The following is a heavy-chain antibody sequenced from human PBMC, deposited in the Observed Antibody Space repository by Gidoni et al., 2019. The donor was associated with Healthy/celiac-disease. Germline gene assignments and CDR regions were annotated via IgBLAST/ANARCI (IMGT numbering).Heavy chain of an antibody. V-gene: IGHV1-18*01. J-gene: IGHJ6*02. CDR3: ARVGYDYYYYCMDV. CDR2: NSAYNRNT. Sequence: QVQLVPSGAEVKKHGDSAKVSCKAAGYTLPSYGISWVRQATGQGLEWMGWNSAYNRNTNDAQKLQGRVTMTTDTSTSTAYMELRSLISDDTAVYYCARVGYDYYYYCMDVWGQGTTVTVSS. CDR1: GYTLPSYG. D-gene: IGHD5-12*01.